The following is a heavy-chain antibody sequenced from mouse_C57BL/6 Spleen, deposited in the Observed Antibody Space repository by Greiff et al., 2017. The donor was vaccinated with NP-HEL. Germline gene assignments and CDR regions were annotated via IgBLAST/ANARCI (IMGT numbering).Heavy chain of an antibody. CDR3: ANRGYGDY. V-gene: IGHV1-54*01. D-gene: IGHD2-2*01. J-gene: IGHJ2*01. CDR2: INPGSGGT. Sequence: QVQLQQSGAELVRPGTSVKVSCKASGYAFTNYLIEWVKQRPGQGLEWIGVINPGSGGTNYNEKFKGKATLTADKSSSTAYMQLSSLTSEDSAVYFCANRGYGDYWGLGTTLTVSS. CDR1: GYAFTNYL.